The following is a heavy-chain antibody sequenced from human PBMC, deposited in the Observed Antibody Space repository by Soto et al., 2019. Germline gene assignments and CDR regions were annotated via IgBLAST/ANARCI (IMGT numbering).Heavy chain of an antibody. CDR2: IIPIFGTA. D-gene: IGHD3-10*01. CDR1: GGTFSSYA. CDR3: ASFTKRGAPYYYYYYGMDV. V-gene: IGHV1-69*13. J-gene: IGHJ6*02. Sequence: ASVKVSCKASGGTFSSYAISWVRRAPGQGLEWMGGIIPIFGTANYAQKFQGRVTITADESTSTAYMELSSLRSEDTAVYYCASFTKRGAPYYYYYYGMDVWGQGTTVTVSS.